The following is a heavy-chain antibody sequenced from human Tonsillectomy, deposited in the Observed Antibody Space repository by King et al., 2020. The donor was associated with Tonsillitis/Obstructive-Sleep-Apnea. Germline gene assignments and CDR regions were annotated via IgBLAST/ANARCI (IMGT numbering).Heavy chain of an antibody. CDR3: ARDQIPRGAFDI. Sequence: VQLVESGGGVVQPGRSLRLSCAASGFTFSSYAMHWVRQAPGKGLEWVAVISYDGSNKYYADSVKGRFTISRDNSKNTLYLQMNSLRAEDTAVYYCARDQIPRGAFDIWGQGTMVTVSS. CDR1: GFTFSSYA. CDR2: ISYDGSNK. J-gene: IGHJ3*02. D-gene: IGHD2-21*01. V-gene: IGHV3-30*04.